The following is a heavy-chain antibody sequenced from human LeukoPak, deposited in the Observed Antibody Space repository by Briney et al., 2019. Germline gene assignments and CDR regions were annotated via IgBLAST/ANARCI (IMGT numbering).Heavy chain of an antibody. V-gene: IGHV4-61*01. D-gene: IGHD6-13*01. CDR1: GGSVSSGSYY. J-gene: IGHJ4*02. Sequence: SETLSLTCTVSGGSVSSGSYYWSWIRQPPGKGLEWIGYIYYSGSTNNNPSLKSRVTISVDTSKNQFSLKLSSVTAADTAVYYCARAIAAAGNPYDYWGQGTLVTVSS. CDR2: IYYSGST. CDR3: ARAIAAAGNPYDY.